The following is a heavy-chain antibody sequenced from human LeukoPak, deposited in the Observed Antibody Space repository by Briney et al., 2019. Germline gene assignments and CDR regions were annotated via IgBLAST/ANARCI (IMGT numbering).Heavy chain of an antibody. D-gene: IGHD2-8*01. CDR2: INTDTGNP. Sequence: ASVKVSCKASGYTFTKYGVYWVRQAPGQGLEWMGWINTDTGNPTYAQGFTGRFVFSLDTSVSTTYLQISSLKPEDTAVYYCARGIGIGTVLMVHGNMDVWGKGATVTVSS. CDR1: GYTFTKYG. V-gene: IGHV7-4-1*02. J-gene: IGHJ6*03. CDR3: ARGIGIGTVLMVHGNMDV.